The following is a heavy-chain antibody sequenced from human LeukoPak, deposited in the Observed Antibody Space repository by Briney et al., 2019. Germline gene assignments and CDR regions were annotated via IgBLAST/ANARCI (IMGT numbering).Heavy chain of an antibody. D-gene: IGHD5-24*01. CDR1: GFTFSSYS. Sequence: PGGSLRLSCAASGFTFSSYSMNWVRQAPGKGLEWVSSISGSSSYIYYADSVKGRFTISRDNAKNSLYLQISSLRAEDTAMYYCAREERDGYNYYWYFDLWGRGTLVTVSS. CDR2: ISGSSSYI. J-gene: IGHJ2*01. CDR3: AREERDGYNYYWYFDL. V-gene: IGHV3-21*01.